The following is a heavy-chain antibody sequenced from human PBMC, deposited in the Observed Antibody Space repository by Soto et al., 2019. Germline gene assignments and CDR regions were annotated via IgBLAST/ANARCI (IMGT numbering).Heavy chain of an antibody. D-gene: IGHD6-19*01. V-gene: IGHV3-48*02. Sequence: EVQLVESGGDLVQPGGSLRLSCAASRFTFSDYSMNWVRQAPGKGLEWVSYISGGGETIYYADSVRGRFTISRDNAKNSLLVQMNSLREGDTAVYYCARESPSSQWLPTRYFDYWGQGTLVTVSS. CDR3: ARESPSSQWLPTRYFDY. CDR2: ISGGGETI. J-gene: IGHJ4*02. CDR1: RFTFSDYS.